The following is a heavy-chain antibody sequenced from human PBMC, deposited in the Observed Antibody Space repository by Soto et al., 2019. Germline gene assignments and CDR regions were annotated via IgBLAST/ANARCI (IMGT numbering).Heavy chain of an antibody. Sequence: EVQLVESGGGLVQPGGSLRLSCAASGFTFSSYSMNWVRQAPGKGLEWVSYISSSSSTIYYADSVKGRFTISRDNAKNSLYLNMNSLRAEDTAVSYCARDVGLDYGDYPYYFDYWGQGTLVTVSS. CDR1: GFTFSSYS. J-gene: IGHJ4*02. V-gene: IGHV3-48*01. D-gene: IGHD4-17*01. CDR3: ARDVGLDYGDYPYYFDY. CDR2: ISSSSSTI.